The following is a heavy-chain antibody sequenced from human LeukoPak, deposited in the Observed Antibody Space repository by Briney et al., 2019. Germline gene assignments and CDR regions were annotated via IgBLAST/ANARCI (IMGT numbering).Heavy chain of an antibody. V-gene: IGHV4-34*01. CDR1: GGSFSGYY. J-gene: IGHJ4*02. CDR2: INHSGST. Sequence: SETLSLTCAVYGGSFSGYYWSWIRQPPGKGLEWIGEINHSGSTNYNPSLKSRVTISVDTSKNQFSLKLSSVTAADTAVYYCARGVGSGYDSDYWAREPWSPSPQ. CDR3: ARGVGSGYDSDY. D-gene: IGHD5-12*01.